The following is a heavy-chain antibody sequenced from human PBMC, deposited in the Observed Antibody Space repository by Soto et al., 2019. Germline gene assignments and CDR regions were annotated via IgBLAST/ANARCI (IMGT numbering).Heavy chain of an antibody. CDR1: GFTFSNYG. CDR3: ANDDEYSGNGMDV. Sequence: QVQLVESGGGVVQPGRSLRLSCAASGFTFSNYGMHWVCQAPGKGLVWVAVILNDGSKRCHADSVKDRFTISRDNSKNPLYLQTNSLRAEGTPVYYCANDDEYSGNGMDVWGQGTTVTVS. D-gene: IGHD2-15*01. J-gene: IGHJ6*02. V-gene: IGHV3-33*06. CDR2: ILNDGSKR.